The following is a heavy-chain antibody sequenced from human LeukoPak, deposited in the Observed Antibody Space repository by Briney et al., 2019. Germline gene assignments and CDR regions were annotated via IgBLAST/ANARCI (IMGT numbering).Heavy chain of an antibody. CDR1: GFTFSSYA. J-gene: IGHJ4*02. CDR3: VSNSYPRSFDY. V-gene: IGHV3-23*01. Sequence: AGGSLRLSCAASGFTFSSYAMSWVRQAPGKGLEWVSAISGSGGSTYYADSVKGRFTISRDNAKNSLYLQMNSLRAEDTALYYCVSNSYPRSFDYWGQGILVTVSS. CDR2: ISGSGGST. D-gene: IGHD3-10*01.